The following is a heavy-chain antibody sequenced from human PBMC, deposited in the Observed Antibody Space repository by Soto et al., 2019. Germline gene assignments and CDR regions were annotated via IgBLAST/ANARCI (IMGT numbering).Heavy chain of an antibody. J-gene: IGHJ4*02. V-gene: IGHV3-73*01. CDR1: GFTFSGSA. CDR3: TRHEDSSDYYYGVFDY. Sequence: GGSLRLSCAASGFTFSGSAMHWVRQASGKGLEWVGRIRSKANSYATAYAASVKGRFTISRDDSKNTAYLQMNSLKTEDTAVYYCTRHEDSSDYYYGVFDYWGQGTLVTVSS. CDR2: IRSKANSYAT. D-gene: IGHD3-22*01.